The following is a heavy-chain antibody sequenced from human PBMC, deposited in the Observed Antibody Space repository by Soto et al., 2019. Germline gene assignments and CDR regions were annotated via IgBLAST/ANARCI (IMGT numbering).Heavy chain of an antibody. CDR1: GFTFEDYV. Sequence: EVQLVESGGGLVQPGRSLRLSCSASGFTFEDYVMHWVRQAPGKGLEWVSRISWDSGSVDYADSVKGRFTISRDNAKNSLYLQMTSLRPDDTAVYYCTKDFTIFSVVGAFDVWGQGTMVTVSS. J-gene: IGHJ3*01. D-gene: IGHD3-3*01. CDR2: ISWDSGSV. V-gene: IGHV3-9*01. CDR3: TKDFTIFSVVGAFDV.